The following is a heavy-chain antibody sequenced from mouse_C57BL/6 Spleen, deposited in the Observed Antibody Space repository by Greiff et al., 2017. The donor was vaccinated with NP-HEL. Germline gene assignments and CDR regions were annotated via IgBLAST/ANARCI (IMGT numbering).Heavy chain of an antibody. CDR3: ARSGYYGYYFDY. D-gene: IGHD1-1*01. Sequence: QVQLQQSGAELVKPGASVKLSCKASGYTFTSYWMHWVKQRPGQGLEWIGMIHPNSGSTNYNEKFKSKATLTVDKSSSTAYMQLSSLTSEDSAVYYCARSGYYGYYFDYWGQGTTLTVSS. CDR2: IHPNSGST. V-gene: IGHV1-64*01. J-gene: IGHJ2*01. CDR1: GYTFTSYW.